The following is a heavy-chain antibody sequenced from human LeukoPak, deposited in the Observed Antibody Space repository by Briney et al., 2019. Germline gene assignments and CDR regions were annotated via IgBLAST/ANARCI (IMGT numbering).Heavy chain of an antibody. V-gene: IGHV7-4-1*02. D-gene: IGHD3-10*01. J-gene: IGHJ4*02. Sequence: APVKVSCKASGYTFTSYAMNWVRQAPGQGLEWMGWINTNTGNPTYAQGFTGRFVFSLDTSVSTAYLQISSLKAEDTAVYYCAMDLWFGGLSRLDYWGQGTLVTVSS. CDR2: INTNTGNP. CDR3: AMDLWFGGLSRLDY. CDR1: GYTFTSYA.